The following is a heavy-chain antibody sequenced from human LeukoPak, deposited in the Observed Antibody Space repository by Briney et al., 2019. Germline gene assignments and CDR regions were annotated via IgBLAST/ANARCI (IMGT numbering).Heavy chain of an antibody. Sequence: SEPLSLTCGVSGRSIDITNYWSWVRQAPGEGLEWIGEISHSGTTNYNPSLRRRVTMFLDRANNQFSLSLTSVTAADSAVYYCTRENRPFCPFAYWGQGVLVTVSS. D-gene: IGHD2/OR15-2a*01. V-gene: IGHV4-4*02. J-gene: IGHJ4*02. CDR3: TRENRPFCPFAY. CDR1: GRSIDITNY. CDR2: ISHSGTT.